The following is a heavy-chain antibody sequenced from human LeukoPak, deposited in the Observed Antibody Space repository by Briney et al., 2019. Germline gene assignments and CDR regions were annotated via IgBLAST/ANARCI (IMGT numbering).Heavy chain of an antibody. J-gene: IGHJ6*04. D-gene: IGHD3-9*01. Sequence: GGSLRLSCAASGFTFSSYSMNWVRQAPGKGLEWVSSISSSSSYIYYADSVKGRFTISRDNAKNSLYLQMNSLRAEVTAVYYCALSSYYDILTGYYPFYYGMDVWGKGTTVTVSS. V-gene: IGHV3-21*01. CDR1: GFTFSSYS. CDR3: ALSSYYDILTGYYPFYYGMDV. CDR2: ISSSSSYI.